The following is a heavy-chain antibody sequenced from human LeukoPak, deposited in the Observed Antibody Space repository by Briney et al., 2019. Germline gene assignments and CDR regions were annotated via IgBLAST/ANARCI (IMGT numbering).Heavy chain of an antibody. Sequence: ASVKVSCKASGYTFTSYGISWVRRAPGQGLEWMGWISAYNGNTNYAQKLQGRVTMTTDTSTSTAYMELRSLRSDDTAVYYCARTAPTTYSSGWYDSYYYYYYMDVWGKGTTVTVSS. D-gene: IGHD6-19*01. J-gene: IGHJ6*03. CDR3: ARTAPTTYSSGWYDSYYYYYYMDV. CDR2: ISAYNGNT. CDR1: GYTFTSYG. V-gene: IGHV1-18*01.